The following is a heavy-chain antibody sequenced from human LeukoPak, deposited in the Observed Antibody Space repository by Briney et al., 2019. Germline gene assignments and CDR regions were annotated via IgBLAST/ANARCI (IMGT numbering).Heavy chain of an antibody. Sequence: GASVNVSCKASGYTFTSYGISWVRQAPGQGLECMGWINPYNGNRNYAQKFQGRVTMTTDTSTSTAYMELRRMRSDDTAVYYCAREIYGRFDYWGQGALVTVSS. J-gene: IGHJ4*02. D-gene: IGHD4-17*01. CDR2: INPYNGNR. V-gene: IGHV1-18*01. CDR3: AREIYGRFDY. CDR1: GYTFTSYG.